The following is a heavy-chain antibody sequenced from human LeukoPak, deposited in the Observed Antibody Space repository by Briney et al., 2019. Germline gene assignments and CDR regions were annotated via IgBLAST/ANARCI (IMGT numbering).Heavy chain of an antibody. J-gene: IGHJ4*02. CDR2: ISGSGGST. CDR1: GFTFSTYT. V-gene: IGHV3-23*01. Sequence: PGGSLRLSCVASGFTFSTYTINWVRQAPGKGLEWVSAISGSGGSTYYADSVKGRFTISRDNSKNTLYLQMNSLRAEDTAVYYCARGLWIQLWPHHFDYWGQGTPATVSS. CDR3: ARGLWIQLWPHHFDY. D-gene: IGHD5-18*01.